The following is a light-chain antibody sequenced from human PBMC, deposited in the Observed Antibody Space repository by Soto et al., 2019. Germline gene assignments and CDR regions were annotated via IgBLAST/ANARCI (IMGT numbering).Light chain of an antibody. CDR2: DVN. J-gene: IGLJ2*01. CDR1: SSDVGGDKY. CDR3: SSYTTTIVV. Sequence: QSALTQPASVSGSPGQSITISCSGISSDVGGDKYVSWYQQYPGKAPKLVIYDVNNRPSGVSNRFSGAKSGNTASLAISGLQDEDEADYYCSSYTTTIVVFGGGTKLTVL. V-gene: IGLV2-14*01.